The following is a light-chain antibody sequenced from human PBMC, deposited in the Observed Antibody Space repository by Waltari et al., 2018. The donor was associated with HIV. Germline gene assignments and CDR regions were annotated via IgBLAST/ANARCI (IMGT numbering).Light chain of an antibody. V-gene: IGLV1-47*02. CDR1: RSNRGIND. CDR2: PNK. CDR3: AAWDGSLRGGV. Sequence: QSVLTQPPSASGTPVQRVTISCPGIRSNRGINDVPSYQNRPGTAPKPPIFPNKQRPSWVPDRFSASKSGTSASLAISALQSDDEADYYCAAWDGSLRGGVFGGGTKLTV. J-gene: IGLJ3*02.